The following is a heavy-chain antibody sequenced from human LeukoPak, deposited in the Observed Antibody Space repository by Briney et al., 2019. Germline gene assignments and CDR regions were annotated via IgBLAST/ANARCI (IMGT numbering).Heavy chain of an antibody. CDR3: AKDIAQGYTFGSIEQDY. J-gene: IGHJ4*02. Sequence: GGSLRLSCAVSGLTFSRYAMSWVRQAPGKGLEWVSAISESGSGTYYADSVKGRFTISRDNSKDTLSLQMNSLRAEDAAVYYCAKDIAQGYTFGSIEQDYWGQGTLVTVSS. D-gene: IGHD5-18*01. V-gene: IGHV3-23*01. CDR1: GLTFSRYA. CDR2: ISESGSGT.